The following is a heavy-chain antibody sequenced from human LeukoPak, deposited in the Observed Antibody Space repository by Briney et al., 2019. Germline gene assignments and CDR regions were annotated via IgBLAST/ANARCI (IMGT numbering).Heavy chain of an antibody. J-gene: IGHJ4*02. CDR1: GYSISSGYY. CDR2: IYHSGST. CDR3: ASAPIVVVAANGYFDY. Sequence: KPSETLSLTCSVSGYSISSGYYWGWIRQPPGKGLEWIGSIYHSGSTYYNPSLKSRVTISVDTSKNQFSLKLSSVTAADTAVYYCASAPIVVVAANGYFDYWGQGTLVTVSS. D-gene: IGHD2-15*01. V-gene: IGHV4-38-2*02.